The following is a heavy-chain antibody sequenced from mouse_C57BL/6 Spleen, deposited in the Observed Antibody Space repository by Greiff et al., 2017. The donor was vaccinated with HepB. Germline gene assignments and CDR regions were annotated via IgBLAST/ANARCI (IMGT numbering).Heavy chain of an antibody. Sequence: QVQLQQSGPELVKPGASVKISCKASGYAFSSSWMNWVKQRPGKGLEWIGRIYPGDGVTNYNGKFKGKATLTGDKSSSTAYMQLSSLTSEDSAVYFCARDSSGSFAYWGQGTLVTVSA. CDR2: IYPGDGVT. CDR1: GYAFSSSW. CDR3: ARDSSGSFAY. V-gene: IGHV1-82*01. J-gene: IGHJ3*01. D-gene: IGHD3-2*02.